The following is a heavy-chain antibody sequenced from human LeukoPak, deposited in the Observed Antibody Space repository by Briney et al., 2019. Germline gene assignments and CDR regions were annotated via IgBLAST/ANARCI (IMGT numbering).Heavy chain of an antibody. CDR1: GFXFSSYE. CDR2: MSSSGTTI. D-gene: IGHD2-21*01. V-gene: IGHV3-48*03. CDR3: ARSLIPLGMDV. Sequence: GGSLRLSCAASGFXFSSYEVIWVRQAPGKGLEWVSYMSSSGTTIHYVDSVKGRFRNSRDNAKNTVYLEMNSLRSEDTAVYYCARSLIPLGMDVWGQGTTVTVSS. J-gene: IGHJ6*02.